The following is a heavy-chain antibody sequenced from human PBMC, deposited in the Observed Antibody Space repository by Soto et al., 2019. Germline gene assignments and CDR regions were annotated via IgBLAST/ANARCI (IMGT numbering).Heavy chain of an antibody. CDR1: GFTFSHYS. CDR3: AKLGGRYGICNGYFDR. Sequence: EVQLVESGGDLVQPGGSLRLSCAASGFTFSHYSMNWVRQAPGRGLEWVSYISSGSTTIYYAESVKGRFTISRDNAKNSVYLQMNSLRDEDTAVYYCAKLGGRYGICNGYFDRWGRGTLVTVSS. CDR2: ISSGSTTI. J-gene: IGHJ2*01. V-gene: IGHV3-48*02. D-gene: IGHD6-19*01.